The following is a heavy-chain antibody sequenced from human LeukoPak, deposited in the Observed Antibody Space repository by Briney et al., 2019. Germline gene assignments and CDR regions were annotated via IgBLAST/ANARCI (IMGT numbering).Heavy chain of an antibody. J-gene: IGHJ6*03. CDR3: AKALYSTSWGGYMDV. CDR1: GFTFSSYA. D-gene: IGHD6-6*01. CDR2: IRSGGGST. V-gene: IGHV3-23*01. Sequence: GGSLRLSCAVSGFTFSSYAMNWVRQAPGKGLEWGAAIRSGGGSTYYADSVRGRFTISRDNSKNTLYLQMNSLRDEDTAVYYCAKALYSTSWGGYMDVWGKGTTVTVSS.